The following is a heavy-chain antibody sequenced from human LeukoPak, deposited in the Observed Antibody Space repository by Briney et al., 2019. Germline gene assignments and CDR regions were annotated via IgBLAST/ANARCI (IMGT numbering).Heavy chain of an antibody. V-gene: IGHV3-30*07. J-gene: IGHJ3*01. CDR2: ISSDGDNK. D-gene: IGHD5-24*01. Sequence: GGSLRLSWAASGFTFSSFAMHWVRQAPGKGLEGVALISSDGDNKYYADSVEGRFTISRDNSKSTLYLQMNSLRADDTAVYYCAMKAVPRPRLHDAFDFWGQGTVVSVSS. CDR3: AMKAVPRPRLHDAFDF. CDR1: GFTFSSFA.